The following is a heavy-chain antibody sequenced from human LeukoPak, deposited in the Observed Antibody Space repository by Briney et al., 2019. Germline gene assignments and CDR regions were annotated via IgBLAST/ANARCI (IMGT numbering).Heavy chain of an antibody. V-gene: IGHV4-61*01. J-gene: IGHJ4*02. D-gene: IGHD3-16*01. Sequence: PSETLSLTCTVSGGSASSGSYYWSWIRQPPGKGLEWIGYIYFSGSTNYNPPLKSRVTISVDTSKNQFSLKLSSVTAADTAVYYCASAPLGDVSQTYYFDYWGQGTLVTVSS. CDR1: GGSASSGSYY. CDR2: IYFSGST. CDR3: ASAPLGDVSQTYYFDY.